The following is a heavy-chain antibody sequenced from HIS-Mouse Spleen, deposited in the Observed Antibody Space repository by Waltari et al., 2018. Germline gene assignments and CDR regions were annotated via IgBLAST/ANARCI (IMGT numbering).Heavy chain of an antibody. J-gene: IGHJ2*01. V-gene: IGHV4-39*07. CDR2: IYYSGST. Sequence: QLQLQESGPGLVKPSETLSLTCTFSGGSISSSSYYWSWIRQYPGKGLEWIGSIYYSGSTYYNPSLKSRVTISVDTSKNQFSLKLSSVTAADTAVYYCAREIPYSSSWYDWYFDLWGRGTLVTVSS. D-gene: IGHD6-13*01. CDR1: GGSISSSSYY. CDR3: AREIPYSSSWYDWYFDL.